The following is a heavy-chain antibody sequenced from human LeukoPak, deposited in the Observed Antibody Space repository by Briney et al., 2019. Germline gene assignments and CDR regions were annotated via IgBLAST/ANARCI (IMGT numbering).Heavy chain of an antibody. J-gene: IGHJ3*02. CDR1: GFTFSSYW. CDR2: IKQDGSEK. Sequence: GGSLRLSCAASGFTFSSYWMSWVRQAPGKGLEGVANIKQDGSEKYYVDSVKGRFTISRDNAKNSLYLQMNSLRAEDTAVYYCARVSSGSYWGWSAFDIWGQGTMVTVSS. CDR3: ARVSSGSYWGWSAFDI. V-gene: IGHV3-7*03. D-gene: IGHD1-26*01.